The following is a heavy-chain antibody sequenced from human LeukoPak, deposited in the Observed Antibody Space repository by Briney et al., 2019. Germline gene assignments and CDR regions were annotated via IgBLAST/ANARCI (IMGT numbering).Heavy chain of an antibody. CDR3: ASMVVTPPDWFDP. Sequence: PGGSLRLSRAASGFTFSSYSMNWVRQAPGKGLEWVSSISSSSSYIYYADSVKGRFTISRDNAKNSLYLQMNSLRAEDTAVYYCASMVVTPPDWFDPWGQGTLVTVSS. CDR1: GFTFSSYS. J-gene: IGHJ5*02. D-gene: IGHD2-15*01. V-gene: IGHV3-21*01. CDR2: ISSSSSYI.